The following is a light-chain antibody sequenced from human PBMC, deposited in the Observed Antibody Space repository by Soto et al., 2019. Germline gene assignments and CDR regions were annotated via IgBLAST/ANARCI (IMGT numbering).Light chain of an antibody. J-gene: IGLJ2*01. V-gene: IGLV1-44*01. Sequence: QSVLTQPPSASGTPGQRVTISCSGSSSNIGSNSVTWYQQLPGTAPKLLIYSNNQRPSGVPDRFSRSKSGTSASLAISGLQSEGEADYYCAAWDDSLNGVVFGGGTKVTVL. CDR1: SSNIGSNS. CDR2: SNN. CDR3: AAWDDSLNGVV.